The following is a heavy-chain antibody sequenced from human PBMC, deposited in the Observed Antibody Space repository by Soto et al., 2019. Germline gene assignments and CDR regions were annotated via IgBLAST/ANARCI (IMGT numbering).Heavy chain of an antibody. CDR3: ARDENSNYFHYFEY. CDR2: IYYSGST. Sequence: PSETLSLTCTLSGGSISSYYWRWIRQPPGKGLEWIGYIYYSGSTYYNPSLKSRVTISVDTSKNQFSLKLSSVTAADTAVYYCARDENSNYFHYFEYWGQGTLVTVSS. CDR1: GGSISSYY. D-gene: IGHD4-4*01. V-gene: IGHV4-59*12. J-gene: IGHJ4*02.